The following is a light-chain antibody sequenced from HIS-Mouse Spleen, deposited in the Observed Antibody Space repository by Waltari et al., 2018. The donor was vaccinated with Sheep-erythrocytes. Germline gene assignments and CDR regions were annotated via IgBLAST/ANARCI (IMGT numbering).Light chain of an antibody. CDR2: EGS. V-gene: IGLV2-23*03. Sequence: QSALTQPASVSGSPGQSITISCTGTSSDVGSYNLFSWYQQHPGNAPKLMIYEGSKRPSGVSNRFSGSKSGNTASLTISGLQAEDEADYYCCSYAGSSTFHVVFGGGTKLTVL. CDR3: CSYAGSSTFHVV. CDR1: SSDVGSYNL. J-gene: IGLJ2*01.